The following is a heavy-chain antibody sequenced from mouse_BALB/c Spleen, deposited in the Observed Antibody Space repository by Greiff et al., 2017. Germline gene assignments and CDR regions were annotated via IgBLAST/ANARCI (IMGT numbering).Heavy chain of an antibody. Sequence: VQLKESGPGLVKPSQSLSLTCTVTGYSITSDYAWNWIRQFPGNKLEWMGYISYSGSTSYNPSLKSRISITRDTSKNQFFLQLNSVTTEDTATYYCARSNDYGYYYAMDYWGQGTSVTVSS. CDR2: ISYSGST. CDR3: ARSNDYGYYYAMDY. CDR1: GYSITSDYA. D-gene: IGHD2-4*01. V-gene: IGHV3-2*02. J-gene: IGHJ4*01.